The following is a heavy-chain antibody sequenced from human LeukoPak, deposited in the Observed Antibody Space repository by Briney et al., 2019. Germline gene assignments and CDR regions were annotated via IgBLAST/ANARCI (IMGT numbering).Heavy chain of an antibody. CDR1: GGSFDTFY. CDR2: INHTGST. CDR3: ASGEYFYGSGSYK. Sequence: SETLSLTCVVHGGSFDTFYWTWIRQPPGKGLEWIGEINHTGSTDYNPSLKSRVTISLDTSKKQSSLKLTSVTAADTAVYYCASGEYFYGSGSYKWGQGTLVTVSS. J-gene: IGHJ4*02. V-gene: IGHV4-34*01. D-gene: IGHD3-10*01.